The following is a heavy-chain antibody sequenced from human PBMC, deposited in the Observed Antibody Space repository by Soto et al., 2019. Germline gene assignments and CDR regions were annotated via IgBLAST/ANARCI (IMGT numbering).Heavy chain of an antibody. D-gene: IGHD6-25*01. Sequence: QVQLVQSGAEVKKPGSSVKVSCKASGGTFSSYAISWVRQAPGQGLEWMGGIIPIFGTANYAQKFQGRVTITADDSTSTAYMELSSLRSEDTAVYYCARAPLGGPAYYYYGMDVWGQGTTVTVSS. J-gene: IGHJ6*02. CDR2: IIPIFGTA. CDR3: ARAPLGGPAYYYYGMDV. CDR1: GGTFSSYA. V-gene: IGHV1-69*12.